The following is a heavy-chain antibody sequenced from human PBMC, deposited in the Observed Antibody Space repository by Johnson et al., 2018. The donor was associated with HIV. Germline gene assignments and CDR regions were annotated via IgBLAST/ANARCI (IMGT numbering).Heavy chain of an antibody. V-gene: IGHV3-23*04. CDR3: AKDRMYDYGDYGGAFDI. J-gene: IGHJ3*02. CDR1: GFTFSSYA. D-gene: IGHD4-17*01. Sequence: VQLVESGGGLVQRGGSMTLSCAASGFTFSSYAMSWVRQAPGKGLEWVSAISGSGGSTYYADSVKGRFTISRDNSKNTLYLQMNSLRAEDTAVYYCAKDRMYDYGDYGGAFDIWGQGTMVTVSS. CDR2: ISGSGGST.